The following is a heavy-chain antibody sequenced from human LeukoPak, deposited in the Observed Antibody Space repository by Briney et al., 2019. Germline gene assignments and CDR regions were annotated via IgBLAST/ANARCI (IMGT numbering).Heavy chain of an antibody. CDR2: ISHSATAI. Sequence: GGSLRLSCAASGFTFSTYNMNWIRQAPGKGLEWISYISHSATAIYYADSVKGRFTVSRDNAKNSLYLQMNSLRADDTGTYFCARDSRLGYGAIPPVDSWGQGTLVTVSS. D-gene: IGHD4-17*01. V-gene: IGHV3-48*03. CDR1: GFTFSTYN. CDR3: ARDSRLGYGAIPPVDS. J-gene: IGHJ4*02.